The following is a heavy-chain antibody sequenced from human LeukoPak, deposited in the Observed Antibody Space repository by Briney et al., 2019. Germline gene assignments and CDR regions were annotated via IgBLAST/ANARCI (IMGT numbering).Heavy chain of an antibody. CDR2: IYYSGNT. Sequence: SQTLSLTCTVSGGSINSDGYYWSWIRQHPGKGLEWIGYIYYSGNTYYNPSLESRVTISVDTSKNQFSPKLSSVTAADTAVYYCASGTGGDWGQGTLVTVSS. V-gene: IGHV4-31*03. CDR1: GGSINSDGYY. D-gene: IGHD1-26*01. CDR3: ASGTGGD. J-gene: IGHJ4*02.